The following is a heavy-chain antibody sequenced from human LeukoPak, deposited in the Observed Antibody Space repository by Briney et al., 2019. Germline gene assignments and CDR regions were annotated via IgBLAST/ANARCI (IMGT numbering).Heavy chain of an antibody. CDR1: GYTFTNYG. D-gene: IGHD1-20*01. J-gene: IGHJ4*02. V-gene: IGHV1-18*01. CDR3: ARAQINNWNDGDFDY. CDR2: ISAYKGST. Sequence: GASVKVSCKASGYTFTNYGFSWVRQAPGQGLEWMGWISAYKGSTNYAQRLQGRVTMTTDTSTNTAYMELRSLRSDDTAVYYCARAQINNWNDGDFDYWGQGTLVTVSS.